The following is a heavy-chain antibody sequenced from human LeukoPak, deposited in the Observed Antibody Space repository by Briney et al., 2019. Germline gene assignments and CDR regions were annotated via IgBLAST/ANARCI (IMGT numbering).Heavy chain of an antibody. J-gene: IGHJ4*02. CDR1: GGTFSSYA. Sequence: SVKVSCKASGGTFSSYAISWWRQPLEKGLGWMGRTIPIFGTANYAQKFQGRVTITADKSTSTAYMELSSLRSEDTAVYYCARGGAYYDILTGPYYFDYWGQGTLVTVSS. D-gene: IGHD3-9*01. V-gene: IGHV1-69*06. CDR3: ARGGAYYDILTGPYYFDY. CDR2: TIPIFGTA.